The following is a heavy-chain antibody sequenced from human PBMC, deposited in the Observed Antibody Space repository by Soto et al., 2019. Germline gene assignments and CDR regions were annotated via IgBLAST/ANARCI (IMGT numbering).Heavy chain of an antibody. Sequence: GSLRLSCAASGCTFSSYSMNCVRQAPGKGLEWVSSISSSSSYIYYADSVKGRFTISRDTSKNQFSLKLSSVTAADTAVYYCATDLSYNWNYQGFDPWGQGTLVTVSS. D-gene: IGHD1-7*01. V-gene: IGHV3-21*04. CDR3: ATDLSYNWNYQGFDP. CDR2: ISSSSSYI. J-gene: IGHJ5*02. CDR1: GCTFSSYS.